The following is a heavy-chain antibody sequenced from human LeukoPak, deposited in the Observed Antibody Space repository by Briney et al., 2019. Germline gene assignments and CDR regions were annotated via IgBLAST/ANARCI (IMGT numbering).Heavy chain of an antibody. CDR1: GYTLTELS. D-gene: IGHD6-13*01. J-gene: IGHJ5*02. V-gene: IGHV1-24*01. CDR2: FDPEDGET. Sequence: ASVKVSCKVSGYTLTELSMHWVRQAPGKGLEWMGGFDPEDGETIYAQKFQGRVTMTEDTSTDTAYMELSSLRSEDTAVYYCATVGGVLGKAAALGWPWFDPWGQGTLVTVSS. CDR3: ATVGGVLGKAAALGWPWFDP.